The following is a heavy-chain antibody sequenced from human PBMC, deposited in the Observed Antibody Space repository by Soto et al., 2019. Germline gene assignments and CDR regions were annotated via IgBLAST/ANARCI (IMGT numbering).Heavy chain of an antibody. V-gene: IGHV3-11*06. Sequence: QVQLVESGGGLVKPGGSLRLSCAASGFTFSDYYMSWIRQAPGKGLEWVSYISSSSSYTNYADSVKGRFTISRDNAKNSLYLQMNSLRAEDTAVYYCAKDGWLQPQNDYWGQGTLVTVSS. CDR3: AKDGWLQPQNDY. CDR1: GFTFSDYY. CDR2: ISSSSSYT. D-gene: IGHD5-12*01. J-gene: IGHJ4*02.